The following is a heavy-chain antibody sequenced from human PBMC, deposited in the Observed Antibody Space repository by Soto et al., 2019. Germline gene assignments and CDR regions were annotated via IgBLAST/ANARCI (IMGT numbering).Heavy chain of an antibody. J-gene: IGHJ4*02. V-gene: IGHV3-23*01. CDR3: AKDLIGAGYCSGGSCYFDY. Sequence: EVQLLESGGGLVQPGGSLRLSCAASGFTFSSYAMSWVRQAPGKGLEGVSAISGSGGSTYYADSVKGRFTISRDNSKNTLYLQMNSLRAEDTAVYYCAKDLIGAGYCSGGSCYFDYWGQGTLVTVSS. CDR1: GFTFSSYA. CDR2: ISGSGGST. D-gene: IGHD2-15*01.